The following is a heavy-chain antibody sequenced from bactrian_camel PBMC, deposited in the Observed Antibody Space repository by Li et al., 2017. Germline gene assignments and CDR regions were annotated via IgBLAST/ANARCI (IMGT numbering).Heavy chain of an antibody. CDR1: GFVFSDYP. CDR2: INSRNIAT. J-gene: IGHJ4*01. CDR3: LVGFDY. D-gene: IGHD2*01. Sequence: DVQLVESGGGLVRPGGSLTLSCVASGFVFSDYPLTWVRQTPERRFEWVSAINSRNIATYNDSVRGRFTISRDNSRSTVILELTSLTIEDTAMYYCLVGFDYWGQGTQVTVS. V-gene: IGHV3S40*01.